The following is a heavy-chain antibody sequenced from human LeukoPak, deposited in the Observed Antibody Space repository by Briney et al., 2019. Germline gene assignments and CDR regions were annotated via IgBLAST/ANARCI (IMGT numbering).Heavy chain of an antibody. CDR3: AICNVDTAGVDY. CDR2: IFSGGTT. V-gene: IGHV3-66*02. Sequence: PGGSLRLSCAASGFTVSNTYMSWVRQAPGKGLEWVSVIFSGGTTYYADSVRGRFTISRDISKNTVYLQMNSLRPEDTAVYYCAICNVDTAGVDYWGQGTLVTVSS. J-gene: IGHJ4*02. CDR1: GFTVSNTY. D-gene: IGHD5-18*01.